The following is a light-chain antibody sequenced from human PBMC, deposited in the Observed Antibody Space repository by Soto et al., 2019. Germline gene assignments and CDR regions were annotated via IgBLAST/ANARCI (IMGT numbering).Light chain of an antibody. CDR3: QSADTSGTYVL. J-gene: IGLJ2*01. CDR2: KDT. CDR1: GLRKQY. V-gene: IGLV3-25*02. Sequence: SYELTQPPSVSVSPGQTTWINCSGEGLRKQYAHWYQQKPGQAPVLVIYKDTERPSGIPERFSGSSSGTTVTLTISGVQAEDEADYFCQSADTSGTYVLFGGGTKLTVL.